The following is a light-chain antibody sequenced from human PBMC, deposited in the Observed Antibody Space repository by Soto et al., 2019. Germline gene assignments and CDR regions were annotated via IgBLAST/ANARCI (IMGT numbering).Light chain of an antibody. CDR3: QRYGSSPRT. CDR2: GAS. J-gene: IGKJ1*01. Sequence: GLTRSPGTLSLSPGERATLSCRTSPSVSSRHLAWYQQRPGQAPRLLIYGASSRDTGIPGRFSGSGSGTDFTLTISRLEPEDFAVYYCQRYGSSPRTFGQGTKVDIK. V-gene: IGKV3-20*01. CDR1: PSVSSRH.